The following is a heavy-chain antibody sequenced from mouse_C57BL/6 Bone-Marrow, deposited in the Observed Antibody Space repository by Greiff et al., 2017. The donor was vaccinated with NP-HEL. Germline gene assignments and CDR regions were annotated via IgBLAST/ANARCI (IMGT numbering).Heavy chain of an antibody. CDR3: AKNPYYDGSSYWYFDV. V-gene: IGHV2-5*01. Sequence: QVQLQQSGPGLVQPSQSLSITCTVSGFSLTSYGVHWVRQSPGKGLEWLGVIWRGGSTDYNAAFMSRLSITKDNSKSQVFFKMNSLQADDTAIYYCAKNPYYDGSSYWYFDVWGTGTTVTVSS. D-gene: IGHD1-1*01. J-gene: IGHJ1*03. CDR1: GFSLTSYG. CDR2: IWRGGST.